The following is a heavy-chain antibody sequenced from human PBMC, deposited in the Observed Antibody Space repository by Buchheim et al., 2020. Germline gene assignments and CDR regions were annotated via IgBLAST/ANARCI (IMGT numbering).Heavy chain of an antibody. CDR2: ISYDGSNK. J-gene: IGHJ4*02. CDR3: AKDLIWSGYKDDY. Sequence: QVQLVESGGGVVQPGRSLRLSCAASGFTFSSYGMHWVRQAPGKGLEWVAVISYDGSNKYYADSVKGRFTISRDNSKNTLYLQMNSLRAEDTAVYYCAKDLIWSGYKDDYWGQGTL. D-gene: IGHD3-3*01. V-gene: IGHV3-30*18. CDR1: GFTFSSYG.